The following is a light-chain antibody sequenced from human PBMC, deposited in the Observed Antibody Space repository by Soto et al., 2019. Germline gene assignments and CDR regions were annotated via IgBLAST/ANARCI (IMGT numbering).Light chain of an antibody. Sequence: DIQMTQSPSTLSASVGDRVTITCRASQSISSWLAWYQQKPGKAPKLLIYDASSLDSGIPSRFSGSGSGTEFTLTISSLQSEDFAVYYCQQYNNWPWTFGQGTKV. CDR2: DAS. CDR1: QSISSW. V-gene: IGKV1-5*01. J-gene: IGKJ1*01. CDR3: QQYNNWPWT.